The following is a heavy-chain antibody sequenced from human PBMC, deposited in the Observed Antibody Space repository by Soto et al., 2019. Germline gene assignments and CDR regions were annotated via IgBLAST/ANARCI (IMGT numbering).Heavy chain of an antibody. D-gene: IGHD1-1*01. V-gene: IGHV1-2*02. CDR2: INPGSGVT. CDR1: GYSFTKYH. Sequence: ASVKVSCKASGYSFTKYHMHWVRQAPGQGLEWMGWINPGSGVTNQAQKFQGRVTMTRDTSITTTYMELNSLTSDDTAVYYCARVAGHKNARFDTWGQGALVTVYS. J-gene: IGHJ4*02. CDR3: ARVAGHKNARFDT.